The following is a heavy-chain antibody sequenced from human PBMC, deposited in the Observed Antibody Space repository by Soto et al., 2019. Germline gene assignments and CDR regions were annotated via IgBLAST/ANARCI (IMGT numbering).Heavy chain of an antibody. V-gene: IGHV3-33*01. Sequence: QVQLVESGGGVVQPGKSLTLSCPASGFSFSHYGMHWVRQAPGKRLEWVAVIWYSGSNQFYSDSVKGRFTISRDISNNTVFLQMNSLRAEDTAVYYCVGQSRIMFRQYYGMDVWSQGTTVAVSS. CDR2: IWYSGSNQ. CDR3: VGQSRIMFRQYYGMDV. J-gene: IGHJ6*02. D-gene: IGHD3-10*02. CDR1: GFSFSHYG.